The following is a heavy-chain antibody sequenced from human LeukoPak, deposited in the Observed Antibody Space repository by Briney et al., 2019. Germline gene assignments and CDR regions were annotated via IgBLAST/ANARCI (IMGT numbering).Heavy chain of an antibody. V-gene: IGHV4-4*02. CDR3: ARAPHFFDTSGSRYYFDY. CDR1: GGSISSSNW. D-gene: IGHD3-22*01. CDR2: IYHSGST. J-gene: IGHJ4*02. Sequence: SETLSLTCTVSGGSISSSNWWSWIRQPPGKGLEWIGEIYHSGSTNYNPSLKSRVTISVDKSKTQFSLKLSSVTAADTAVYYCARAPHFFDTSGSRYYFDYWGQGALVTVSS.